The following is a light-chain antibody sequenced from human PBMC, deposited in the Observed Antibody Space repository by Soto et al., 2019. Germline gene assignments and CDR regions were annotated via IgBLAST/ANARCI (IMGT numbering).Light chain of an antibody. V-gene: IGKV1-39*01. J-gene: IGKJ2*01. CDR3: QQSYGTPYT. CDR2: RAS. CDR1: QSINYN. Sequence: DIQMTQSPSSLSASVTDRVTITCRASQSINYNLNWYQQRLGKAPELLIYRASTLQSGVPSRFSGSGSGTDFTLTISSLEQEDFGTYYCQQSYGTPYTFGQGTKVEIK.